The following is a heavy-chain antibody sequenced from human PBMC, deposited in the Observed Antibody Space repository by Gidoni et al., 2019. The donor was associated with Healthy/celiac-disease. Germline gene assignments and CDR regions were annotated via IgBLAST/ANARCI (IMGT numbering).Heavy chain of an antibody. J-gene: IGHJ4*02. V-gene: IGHV1-69*06. CDR3: ARDFTDGYNYWGFDY. Sequence: QVQLVQSGAEVKKPGYSVKVSCKASGGTFSSYAISWVRQAPGQGLEWMGGIIPIFGTANYAQKFQGRVTITADKSTSTAYMELSSLRSEDTAVYYCARDFTDGYNYWGFDYWGQGTLVTVSS. D-gene: IGHD5-12*01. CDR2: IIPIFGTA. CDR1: GGTFSSYA.